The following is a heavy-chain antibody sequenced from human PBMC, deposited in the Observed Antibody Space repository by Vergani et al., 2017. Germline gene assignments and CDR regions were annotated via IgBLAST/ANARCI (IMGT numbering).Heavy chain of an antibody. CDR3: ARARGRNSSSNFYV. Sequence: QVQLQQWGAGLLKPSETLSLTCAVYGGSFSGYYWSWIRQPPGKGLEWIGEINHSGSTNYNPSLKSLVTISVDTSKNQFSLKLSSVTAADTAVYYCARARGRNSSSNFYVWGKGTTVTVSS. J-gene: IGHJ6*04. D-gene: IGHD6-6*01. CDR2: INHSGST. V-gene: IGHV4-34*01. CDR1: GGSFSGYY.